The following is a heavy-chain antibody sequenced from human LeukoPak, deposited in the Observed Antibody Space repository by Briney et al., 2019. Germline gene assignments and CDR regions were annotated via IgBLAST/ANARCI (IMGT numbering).Heavy chain of an antibody. V-gene: IGHV3-48*01. Sequence: GGSLRLSCAASGFSFSTYNMNWVRQAPGKGLEWVSYISSRSRTIHYADSVKGRFTISRDNSKSTLCLQMNSLRAEDTAVYYCAKQLGYCSDGSCYFPYWGQGTLVTVSS. CDR3: AKQLGYCSDGSCYFPY. CDR2: ISSRSRTI. D-gene: IGHD2-15*01. CDR1: GFSFSTYN. J-gene: IGHJ4*02.